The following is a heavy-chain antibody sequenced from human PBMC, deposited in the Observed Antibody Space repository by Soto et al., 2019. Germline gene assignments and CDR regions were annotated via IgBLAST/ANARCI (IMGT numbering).Heavy chain of an antibody. CDR1: GYSFTSYW. CDR2: IYPGDSDT. J-gene: IGHJ5*02. D-gene: IGHD2-15*01. V-gene: IGHV5-51*01. CDR3: ARSDCSGGSCYSGIWLDP. Sequence: GESLKISCKGSGYSFTSYWIGWVRQMPGKGLEWMGIIYPGDSDTRYSPSFQGQVTISADKSISTAYLQWSSLKASDTAMYYCARSDCSGGSCYSGIWLDPWGQGTLVTVST.